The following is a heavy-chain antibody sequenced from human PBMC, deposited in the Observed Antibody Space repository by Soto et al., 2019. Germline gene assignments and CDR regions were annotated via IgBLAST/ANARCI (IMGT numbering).Heavy chain of an antibody. D-gene: IGHD2-15*01. Sequence: QITLKESGPTLVKPTQTLTLTCTFSGFSLSTSGVGVGWIRQPPGKALECLALIYWDDDKRYSPSLKSRLSVTKDPSKHLVVLTMTNMDPVDTCTYYCAHRLCDSSCFWDVVFFDYWGHGTLLTVSS. CDR1: GFSLSTSGVG. V-gene: IGHV2-5*02. J-gene: IGHJ4*01. CDR3: AHRLCDSSCFWDVVFFDY. CDR2: IYWDDDK.